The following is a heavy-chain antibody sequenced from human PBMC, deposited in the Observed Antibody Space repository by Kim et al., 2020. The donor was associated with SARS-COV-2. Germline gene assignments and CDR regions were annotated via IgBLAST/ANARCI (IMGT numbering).Heavy chain of an antibody. V-gene: IGHV4-61*02. Sequence: SETLSLTCTVSGGSISSGSYYWSWIRQPAGKGLEWIGRIYTSGSTNYNPSLKSRVTISVDTSKNQFSLKLSSVTAADTAVYYCAREARDLKEWGQGTLVTVSS. CDR2: IYTSGST. CDR1: GGSISSGSYY. CDR3: AREARDLKE. J-gene: IGHJ4*02.